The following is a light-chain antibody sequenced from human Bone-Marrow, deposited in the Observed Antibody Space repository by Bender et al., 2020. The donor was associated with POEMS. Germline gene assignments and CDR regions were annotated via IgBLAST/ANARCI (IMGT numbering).Light chain of an antibody. CDR1: SSDVGSYNF. CDR2: EVS. Sequence: QSALTQPASVSGSPGQSITISCTGTSSDVGSYNFVSWYQQHPGKAPKLMIYEVSKRPAVMSDRFSASKSGNPASLTITRRQPDDEADYYCCPYTGGRPAVLGGGPQLPPL. J-gene: IGLJ7*02. CDR3: CPYTGGRPAV. V-gene: IGLV2-23*02.